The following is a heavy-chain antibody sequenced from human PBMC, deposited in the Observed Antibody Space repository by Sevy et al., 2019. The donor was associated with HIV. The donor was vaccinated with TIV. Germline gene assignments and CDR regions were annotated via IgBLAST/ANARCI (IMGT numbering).Heavy chain of an antibody. CDR1: LSTFSASA. CDR2: ISTDGNIK. CDR3: TRGLRGRSTGSSGWHDSFDN. Sequence: GGSLRLSCAASLSTFSASAMDWVRQAPGKGLEWVAVISTDGNIKYYADSVKGRFTISRDNSKNMVSLQMNSLRPDDTAIYYCTRGLRGRSTGSSGWHDSFDNWGQGTLVTVSS. J-gene: IGHJ4*02. D-gene: IGHD6-19*01. V-gene: IGHV3-30-3*01.